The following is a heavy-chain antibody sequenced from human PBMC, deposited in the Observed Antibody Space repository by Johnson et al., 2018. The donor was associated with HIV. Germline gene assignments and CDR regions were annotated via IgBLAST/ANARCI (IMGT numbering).Heavy chain of an antibody. CDR3: ASKAAGTMHAFDI. V-gene: IGHV3-30*02. D-gene: IGHD6-13*01. J-gene: IGHJ3*02. CDR1: GFTFSSYG. CDR2: IRYDGSNT. Sequence: QVQLVESGGGVVQPGGSLRLSCAASGFTFSSYGMHWVRQAPGKGLEWVAFIRYDGSNTYYADSVKGRFTISRDNSKDTLYLQMNSLRAEDTAVYYCASKAAGTMHAFDIWGQGTMVTVSS.